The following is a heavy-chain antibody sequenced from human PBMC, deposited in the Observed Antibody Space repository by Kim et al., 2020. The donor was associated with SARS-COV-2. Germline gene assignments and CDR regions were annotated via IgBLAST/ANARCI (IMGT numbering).Heavy chain of an antibody. D-gene: IGHD4-4*01. CDR1: GFTFSSYS. Sequence: GGSLRLSCAASGFTFSSYSMNWVRQAPGKGLEWVSSISSSSSYIYYAESVKGRFTISRDNAKNSLYLQMNSLRAEDTAVYYCARDFSPPNYSDWFDPWGQGTLVTVSS. J-gene: IGHJ5*02. CDR2: ISSSSSYI. V-gene: IGHV3-21*01. CDR3: ARDFSPPNYSDWFDP.